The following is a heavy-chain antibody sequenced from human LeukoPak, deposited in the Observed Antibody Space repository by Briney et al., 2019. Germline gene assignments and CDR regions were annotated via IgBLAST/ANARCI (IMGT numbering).Heavy chain of an antibody. CDR2: IWYDGSNK. CDR3: ARDLGRFLEWLQV. Sequence: GGSLRLSCAASGFTFSSYGMHWVRQAPGKGLEWVAVIWYDGSNKYYADSVKGRFTISRDNSKTTLYLQMNSLRAEDTAVYYCARDLGRFLEWLQVWGQGTTVTVSS. J-gene: IGHJ6*02. CDR1: GFTFSSYG. V-gene: IGHV3-33*01. D-gene: IGHD3-3*01.